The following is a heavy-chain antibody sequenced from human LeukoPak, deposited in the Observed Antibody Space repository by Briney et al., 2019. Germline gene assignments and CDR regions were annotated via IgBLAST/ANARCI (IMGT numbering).Heavy chain of an antibody. V-gene: IGHV4-39*01. Sequence: PSETLSLTCTVSGGSLSSSSYYWGWIRQPPGKGLEWIGSIYYSGSTYYNPSLKNRVTISVDTSKNQFSLKLSSVTAADTAVYYCARLGYSFFDYWGQGTLVTVSS. CDR2: IYYSGST. CDR1: GGSLSSSSYY. D-gene: IGHD3-22*01. CDR3: ARLGYSFFDY. J-gene: IGHJ4*02.